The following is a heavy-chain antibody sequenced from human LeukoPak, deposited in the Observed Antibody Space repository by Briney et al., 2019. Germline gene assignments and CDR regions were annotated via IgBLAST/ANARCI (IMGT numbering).Heavy chain of an antibody. D-gene: IGHD4-11*01. CDR2: IYYSGST. Sequence: SETLSLTCTVSGGSISSSSYYWGWIRQPPGKGLEWIGSIYYSGSTYYNPSLKSRVTISVDTSKNQFSLKLSSVTAADTAVYYCARRGRGHDYSNHVEVNWFDPWGQGTLVTVSS. CDR3: ARRGRGHDYSNHVEVNWFDP. J-gene: IGHJ5*02. V-gene: IGHV4-39*01. CDR1: GGSISSSSYY.